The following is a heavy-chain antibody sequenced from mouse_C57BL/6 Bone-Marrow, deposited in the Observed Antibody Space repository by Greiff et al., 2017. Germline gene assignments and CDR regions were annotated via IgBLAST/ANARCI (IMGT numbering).Heavy chain of an antibody. Sequence: EVQLQESGAELVRPGASVKLSCTASGFNIKDDYMHWVKQRPEQGLEWIGWIDPENGDTEYASKFQGKATITADTSSNTAYLQLSSLTSEDTAVYYCTPLQAWFAYWGQGTLVTVSA. CDR1: GFNIKDDY. CDR2: IDPENGDT. J-gene: IGHJ3*01. V-gene: IGHV14-4*01. D-gene: IGHD6-1*01. CDR3: TPLQAWFAY.